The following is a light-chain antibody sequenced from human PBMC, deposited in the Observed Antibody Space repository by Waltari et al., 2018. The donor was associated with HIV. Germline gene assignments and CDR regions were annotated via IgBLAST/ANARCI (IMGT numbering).Light chain of an antibody. Sequence: EVVMTQSPATLSVSPGERATLSCRASHSVSSDIAWYQHKPGQAPRLLIYGASTRATTIPPRFSGSGSGTQFTLTISSLQSEDFAVYYCRQYLGWPRTFGQGTKLEIK. V-gene: IGKV3-15*01. CDR3: RQYLGWPRT. J-gene: IGKJ2*01. CDR1: HSVSSD. CDR2: GAS.